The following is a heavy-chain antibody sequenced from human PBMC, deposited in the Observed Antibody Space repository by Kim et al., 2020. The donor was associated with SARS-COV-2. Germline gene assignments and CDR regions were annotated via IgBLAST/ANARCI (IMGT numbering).Heavy chain of an antibody. J-gene: IGHJ6*02. CDR1: GDSVSSNSAA. CDR3: ARVTSVAAAGTRDYYYYGMDV. D-gene: IGHD6-13*01. CDR2: TYYRSKWYN. V-gene: IGHV6-1*01. Sequence: SQTLSLTCAISGDSVSSNSAAWNWIRQSPSRGLEWLGRTYYRSKWYNDYAVSVKSRITINPDTSKNQFSLQLNSVTPEDTAVYYCARVTSVAAAGTRDYYYYGMDVWGQGTTVTVSS.